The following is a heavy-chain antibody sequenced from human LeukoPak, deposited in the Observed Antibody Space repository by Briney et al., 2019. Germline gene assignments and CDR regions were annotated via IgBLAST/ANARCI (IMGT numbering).Heavy chain of an antibody. V-gene: IGHV4-34*01. CDR2: INHSGST. CDR3: ARHSLNYWFDY. J-gene: IGHJ4*02. CDR1: GGSFSGYC. D-gene: IGHD2-8*02. Sequence: SETLSLTCAVYGGSFSGYCWSWIRQPPGKGLEWIGEINHSGSTNYNPSLKSRVTISVDTSKNQFSLKLSSVTAADTAVYYCARHSLNYWFDYWGQGTLVTVSS.